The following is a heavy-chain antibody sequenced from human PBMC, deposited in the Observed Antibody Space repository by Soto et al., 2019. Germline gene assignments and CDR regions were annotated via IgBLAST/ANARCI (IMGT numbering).Heavy chain of an antibody. CDR1: GGTFSSYA. CDR2: IIPIFGTA. CDR3: ACSGVDGGYTSTHGPFDY. V-gene: IGHV1-69*13. Sequence: SSVKVSCKASGGTFSSYAICWVRQAPGQGLEWMGGIIPIFGTANYAQKFQGRVTITADESTSTAYMELSSLRSEDTAVYFCACSGVDGGYTSTHGPFDYWGQGTLVTVSS. J-gene: IGHJ4*02. D-gene: IGHD4-17*01.